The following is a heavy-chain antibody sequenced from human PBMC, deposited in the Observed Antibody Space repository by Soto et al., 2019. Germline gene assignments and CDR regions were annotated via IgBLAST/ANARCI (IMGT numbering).Heavy chain of an antibody. CDR3: ARDSRYSSGWPTGYYYYGMDV. CDR1: GFTFSSYS. CDR2: ISSSSSYI. Sequence: GGSLRLSCAASGFTFSSYSMNWVRQAPGKGLEWVSSISSSSSYIYYADSVKGRFTISRDNAKNSLYLQMNSLRAEDTAVYYCARDSRYSSGWPTGYYYYGMDVWGQGTTVTVSS. V-gene: IGHV3-21*01. D-gene: IGHD6-19*01. J-gene: IGHJ6*02.